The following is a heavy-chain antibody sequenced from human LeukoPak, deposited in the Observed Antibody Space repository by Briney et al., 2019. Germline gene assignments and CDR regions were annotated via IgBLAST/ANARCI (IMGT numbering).Heavy chain of an antibody. CDR2: INHSGST. CDR1: GGSFSGYY. CDR3: ARSMQLVLNEGGNWFDP. V-gene: IGHV4-34*01. D-gene: IGHD6-6*01. Sequence: SETLSLTCAVYGGSFSGYYWSWIRQPPGKGLEWIGEINHSGSTNYNPSLKSRVTISVDTSKNQFSLKLSSVTAADTAVYYCARSMQLVLNEGGNWFDPRGQGTLVTVSS. J-gene: IGHJ5*02.